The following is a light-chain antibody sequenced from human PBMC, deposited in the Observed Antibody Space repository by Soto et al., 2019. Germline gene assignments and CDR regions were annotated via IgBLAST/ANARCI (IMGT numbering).Light chain of an antibody. Sequence: EIVMTQSPATLSVSPGERATLSCRASQSVSSNLAWYQQKPGQAPRLVIYGVSTRATGFPARFSGSGSGTEFTLTISSLQPEDFAVYYCQQYNNWPPYTFGQGTKLEIK. V-gene: IGKV3-15*01. CDR1: QSVSSN. J-gene: IGKJ2*01. CDR3: QQYNNWPPYT. CDR2: GVS.